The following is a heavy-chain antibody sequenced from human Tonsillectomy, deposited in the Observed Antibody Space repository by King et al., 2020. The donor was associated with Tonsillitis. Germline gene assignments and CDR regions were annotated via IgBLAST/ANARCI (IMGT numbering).Heavy chain of an antibody. CDR3: ARSTKLQWRLASVYYYMDV. CDR2: VYWDDDK. V-gene: IGHV2-5*02. J-gene: IGHJ6*03. D-gene: IGHD2-2*01. CDR1: GFSLSTSGVG. Sequence: TLKESGPTLVKPTQTLTLTCTFSGFSLSTSGVGVGWIRQPPGKALELLGIVYWDDDKRLRPSLKNRLTITKDTSKNQVVLTMTDMDPVDTATYYCARSTKLQWRLASVYYYMDVWGKGTTVTVSS.